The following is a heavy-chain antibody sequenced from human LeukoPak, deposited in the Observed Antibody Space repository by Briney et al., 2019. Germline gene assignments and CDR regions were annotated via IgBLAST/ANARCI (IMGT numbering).Heavy chain of an antibody. CDR1: GFTFSRYW. CDR2: MNRDGRST. CDR3: VRGADTGYSSHS. J-gene: IGHJ4*02. Sequence: PGGSLRLSCVASGFTFSRYWMHWVRQAPGKGLVWVSRMNRDGRSTNYADSVKGRFSISRDNARHTLYLQMNSLRGEDTAVYLCVRGADTGYSSHSWGQGALVTVSS. D-gene: IGHD3-9*01. V-gene: IGHV3-74*01.